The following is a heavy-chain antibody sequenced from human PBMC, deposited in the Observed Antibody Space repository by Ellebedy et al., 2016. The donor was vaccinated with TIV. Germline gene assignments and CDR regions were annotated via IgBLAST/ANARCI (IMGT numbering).Heavy chain of an antibody. V-gene: IGHV3-11*06. CDR1: GFTFSDYH. CDR2: MSNSGSYT. D-gene: IGHD1-26*01. Sequence: GESLKISCAASGFTFSDYHMIWIRQAPGKGLEWVSYMSNSGSYTNYAKSVRGRFTISRDTAENSLYLQMNSLRDEDTAVYYCTTWGPHYSGRIPWGQGTLVSVSS. CDR3: TTWGPHYSGRIP. J-gene: IGHJ5*02.